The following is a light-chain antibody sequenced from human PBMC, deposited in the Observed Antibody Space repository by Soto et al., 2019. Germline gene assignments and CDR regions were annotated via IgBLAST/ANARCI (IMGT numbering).Light chain of an antibody. CDR1: HNIDRW. J-gene: IGKJ1*01. CDR2: DAS. V-gene: IGKV1-5*01. CDR3: QHCDTYWA. Sequence: QMTQSPSTLSASVGDRVTITCRASHNIDRWLAWYQQKPGMAPKLLISDASTLVSGVPSRFSGSGSGTEFTLTISNLQPDDYATYYCQHCDTYWAFGQGTKVEIK.